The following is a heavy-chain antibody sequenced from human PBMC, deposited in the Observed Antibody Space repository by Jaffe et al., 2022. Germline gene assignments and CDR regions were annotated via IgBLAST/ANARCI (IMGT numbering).Heavy chain of an antibody. Sequence: QVQLQQWGAGLLKPSETLSLTCAVYGGSFSGYYWSWIRQPPGKGLEWIGEINHSGSTNYNPSLKSRVTISVDTSKNQFSLKLSSVTAADTAVYYCAREPPTVVNQYYYYYYYMDVWGKGTTVTVSS. D-gene: IGHD4-17*01. CDR3: AREPPTVVNQYYYYYYYMDV. CDR1: GGSFSGYY. J-gene: IGHJ6*03. CDR2: INHSGST. V-gene: IGHV4-34*01.